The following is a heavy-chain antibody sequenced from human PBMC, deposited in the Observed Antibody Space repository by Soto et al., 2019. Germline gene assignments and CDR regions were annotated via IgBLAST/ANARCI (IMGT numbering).Heavy chain of an antibody. V-gene: IGHV4-39*01. J-gene: IGHJ4*02. D-gene: IGHD3-10*01. CDR3: ARSITMVRGVIIRDY. Sequence: PSETLSLTCTVSGDSITSNSYFWAWIRQPPGKGLEWIGSIYYSGSTYHNPSLKSRVTISVDRSKNQFSLKLSSVTAADTAVYYCARSITMVRGVIIRDYWGQGTLVTVSS. CDR1: GDSITSNSYF. CDR2: IYYSGST.